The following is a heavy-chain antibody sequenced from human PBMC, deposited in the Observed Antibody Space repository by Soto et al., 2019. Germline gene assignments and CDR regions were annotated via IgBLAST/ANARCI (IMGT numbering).Heavy chain of an antibody. CDR2: ISGSDDST. CDR3: AKRSSSSTFDY. D-gene: IGHD6-6*01. Sequence: EVQLLESGGGLVQPGESLRLSCAASGFTFSSYAMSWVRQAPGKGLEWVSVISGSDDSTYYADSVKGRFTISRDNPKTPPYLQMNSLRAEDTAVYYCAKRSSSSTFDYWGQGTLVTVSS. CDR1: GFTFSSYA. V-gene: IGHV3-23*01. J-gene: IGHJ4*02.